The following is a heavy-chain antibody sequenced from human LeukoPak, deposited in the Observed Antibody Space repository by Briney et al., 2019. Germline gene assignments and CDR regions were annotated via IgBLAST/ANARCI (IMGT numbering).Heavy chain of an antibody. CDR3: ARGHGFTDY. J-gene: IGHJ4*02. V-gene: IGHV3-48*04. Sequence: PGGSLRLSCAASGFSFSTYSMNWVRQTPGKGLEWVSYISSASSTIYYADSVKGRFTISRDNAKNSLYLQMNSLRAEDTAFYYCARGHGFTDYWGQGTLVTVSS. D-gene: IGHD4-17*01. CDR1: GFSFSTYS. CDR2: ISSASSTI.